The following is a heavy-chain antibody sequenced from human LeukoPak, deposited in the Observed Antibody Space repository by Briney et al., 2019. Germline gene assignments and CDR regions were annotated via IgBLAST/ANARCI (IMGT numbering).Heavy chain of an antibody. D-gene: IGHD4-23*01. CDR1: GGTFSSHE. V-gene: IGHV1-69*13. CDR3: ARGWLADSTVVTPYNY. Sequence: SVKVSCKASGGTFSSHEISWVRQAPGQGLEWMGGITPMFGIAEYAQKFQGRVTISAVESMSTVHMELSSLRSEDTAKYYCARGWLADSTVVTPYNYWGQGTVVTVSS. J-gene: IGHJ4*02. CDR2: ITPMFGIA.